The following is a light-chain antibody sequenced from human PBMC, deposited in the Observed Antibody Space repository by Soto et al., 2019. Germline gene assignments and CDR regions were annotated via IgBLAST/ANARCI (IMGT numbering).Light chain of an antibody. CDR3: QSYDSSLSGYV. J-gene: IGLJ1*01. CDR1: SSNIGAGYE. Sequence: QSVLTQPPSVSEAPGQRVTISCTGSSSNIGAGYEAHWYQQVPGTAPKLLIYENNNRPSGVPDRFSGSKSGTSASLAITGLQAEDEAEYSCQSYDSSLSGYVFGPGTKLTVL. CDR2: ENN. V-gene: IGLV1-40*01.